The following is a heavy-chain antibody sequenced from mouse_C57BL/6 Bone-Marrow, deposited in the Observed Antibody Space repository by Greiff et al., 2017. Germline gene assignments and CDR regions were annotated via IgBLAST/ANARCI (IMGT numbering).Heavy chain of an antibody. V-gene: IGHV5-6*01. CDR1: GFTFSSYG. CDR3: ARLEYYAIDY. J-gene: IGHJ4*01. Sequence: EVQRVESGGDLVKPGGSLKLSCAASGFTFSSYGMSWVRQTPDKGLEWVATISSGGSYTYYPDSVKGRFTISRDNAKNTLYLQISSLKSEDTAMYDCARLEYYAIDYWGQGTSVTVSS. CDR2: ISSGGSYT.